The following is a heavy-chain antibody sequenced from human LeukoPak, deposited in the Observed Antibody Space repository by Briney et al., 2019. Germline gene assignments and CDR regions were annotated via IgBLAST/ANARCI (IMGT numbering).Heavy chain of an antibody. V-gene: IGHV3-43*02. CDR1: GFTFDDYG. CDR3: AKDLRRGYSYGFFDY. CDR2: ISGSGGST. J-gene: IGHJ4*02. Sequence: GGSLRLSCAASGFTFDDYGMSWVRQAPGKGLEWVSAISGSGGSTYYADSVKGRFTISRDNSKNSLYLQMNSLRTEDTALYYCAKDLRRGYSYGFFDYWGQGTLVTVSS. D-gene: IGHD5-18*01.